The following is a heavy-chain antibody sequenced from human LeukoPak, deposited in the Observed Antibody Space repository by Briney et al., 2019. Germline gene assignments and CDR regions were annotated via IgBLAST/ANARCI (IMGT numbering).Heavy chain of an antibody. CDR2: IRYDGSNK. Sequence: GGSLRLSCAASGFTFSSYGMHWVRQAPGKGLEWVAFIRYDGSNKYYADSVKGRFTISRDNSKNTLYLQMNSLRAEDTAVYYCAKDSSIAAAESDAFDIWGQGTMVTVSS. CDR3: AKDSSIAAAESDAFDI. CDR1: GFTFSSYG. J-gene: IGHJ3*02. V-gene: IGHV3-30*02. D-gene: IGHD6-13*01.